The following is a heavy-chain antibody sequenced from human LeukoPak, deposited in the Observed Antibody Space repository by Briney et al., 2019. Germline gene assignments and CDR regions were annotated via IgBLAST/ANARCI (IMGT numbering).Heavy chain of an antibody. CDR1: GYTFTRYY. D-gene: IGHD6-13*01. J-gene: IGHJ4*02. CDR2: INPSGGST. CDR3: AAAGVAGYTTTWLPFDY. V-gene: IGHV1-46*01. Sequence: ASVKVSCKASGYTFTRYYMYWVRQAPGQGLEWMGIINPSGGSTNYAQKFQGRVTMTRDTSTNTVYMELSSLRSEDTAVYYCAAAGVAGYTTTWLPFDYGGQGSLVIVSS.